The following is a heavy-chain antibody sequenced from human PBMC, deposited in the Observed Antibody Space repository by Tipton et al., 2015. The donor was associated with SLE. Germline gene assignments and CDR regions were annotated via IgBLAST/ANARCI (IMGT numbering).Heavy chain of an antibody. D-gene: IGHD7-27*01. V-gene: IGHV4-39*07. CDR2: IYYSGST. CDR1: GGSISSYY. J-gene: IGHJ4*02. CDR3: ARGANWGSRDFQY. Sequence: TLSLTCTVSGGSISSYYWGWIRQPPGKGLEWIGTIYYSGSTYYNPSLKSRVTISVATSKNQFSLNLNSVTAADTAVYYCARGANWGSRDFQYWGQGTLVTVSS.